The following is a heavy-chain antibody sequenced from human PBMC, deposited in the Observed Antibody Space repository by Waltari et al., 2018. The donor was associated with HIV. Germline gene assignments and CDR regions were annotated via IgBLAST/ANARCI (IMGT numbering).Heavy chain of an antibody. Sequence: QVQLQQWGAGRLKPSETLSLTCAVYGGSFSLYSWNWIRQPPGKGLEWIGEMHESVRRNYNPSLKSRVTISLDTSKKQFSLKVNSLIAADTAIYYCARGPVAWGEAHNLHWYFDVWGRGTLVTVSS. D-gene: IGHD3-10*01. J-gene: IGHJ2*01. CDR3: ARGPVAWGEAHNLHWYFDV. V-gene: IGHV4-34*01. CDR1: GGSFSLYS. CDR2: MHESVRR.